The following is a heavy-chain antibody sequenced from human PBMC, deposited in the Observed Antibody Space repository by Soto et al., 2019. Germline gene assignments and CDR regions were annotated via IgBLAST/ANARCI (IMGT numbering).Heavy chain of an antibody. D-gene: IGHD2-21*02. CDR2: INAGNGNT. CDR3: ARSIMVVTAADY. J-gene: IGHJ4*02. CDR1: GYTFTSYA. Sequence: ASVKVSCKASGYTFTSYAMHWVRQAPGQRLEWMGWINAGNGNTKYSQKFQGRVTITRDTSASTAYMELSSLRSEDTAVCYCARSIMVVTAADYWGQRTLVTVSS. V-gene: IGHV1-3*01.